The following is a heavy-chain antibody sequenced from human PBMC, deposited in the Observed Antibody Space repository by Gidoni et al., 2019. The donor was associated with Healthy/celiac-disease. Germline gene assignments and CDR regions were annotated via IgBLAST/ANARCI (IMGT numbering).Heavy chain of an antibody. Sequence: EVQLVESGGGLVKPGGSLRLSCAASGFTFSSSSMNWVRQAPGKGLEWVSSISSSSTYIYYADSVKGRFTISRDNAKNSLYLQMNSLRAEDTAVYYCARKFGPVVRGVPTPYYYGMDVWGQGTTVTVSS. V-gene: IGHV3-21*01. D-gene: IGHD3-10*01. CDR2: ISSSSTYI. CDR3: ARKFGPVVRGVPTPYYYGMDV. J-gene: IGHJ6*02. CDR1: GFTFSSSS.